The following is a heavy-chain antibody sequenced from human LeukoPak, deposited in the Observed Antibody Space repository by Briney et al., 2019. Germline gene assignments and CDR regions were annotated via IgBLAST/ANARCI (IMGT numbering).Heavy chain of an antibody. V-gene: IGHV3-48*03. Sequence: GGSLRLSCAASGFTFSSYEMNWVRQAPGKGLEWVSYISSSGSTIYYADSVKGRFTISRDNAKNSLYLQMNSLRAEDTAVYYCARDHDILTGNSDAFDIWGQGTMVTVSS. CDR2: ISSSGSTI. J-gene: IGHJ3*02. D-gene: IGHD3-9*01. CDR3: ARDHDILTGNSDAFDI. CDR1: GFTFSSYE.